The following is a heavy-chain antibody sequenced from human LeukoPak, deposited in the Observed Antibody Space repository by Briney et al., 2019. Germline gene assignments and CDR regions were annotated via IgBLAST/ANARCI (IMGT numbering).Heavy chain of an antibody. Sequence: GGSLRLSSAASGFTFSSYSMNWVRQAAGKGLEWVSYISSSCSNIYHADSVKEPLNITRDNAKNALYLQMNSLRGEDTAVYYCARARSGSYQAPYYFDYWGQGTLVTVSS. CDR1: GFTFSSYS. D-gene: IGHD1-26*01. CDR3: ARARSGSYQAPYYFDY. CDR2: ISSSCSNI. V-gene: IGHV3-21*05. J-gene: IGHJ4*02.